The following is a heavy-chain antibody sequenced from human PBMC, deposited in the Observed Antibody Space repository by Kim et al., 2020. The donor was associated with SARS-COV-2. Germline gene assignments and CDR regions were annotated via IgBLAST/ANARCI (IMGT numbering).Heavy chain of an antibody. D-gene: IGHD4-17*01. CDR3: ARDFGYGDYLGY. Sequence: SYAQKFQGRVTMTRDTSTSTVDMELSSLRSEDTAVYYCARDFGYGDYLGYWGQGTLVTVSS. V-gene: IGHV1-46*01. J-gene: IGHJ4*02.